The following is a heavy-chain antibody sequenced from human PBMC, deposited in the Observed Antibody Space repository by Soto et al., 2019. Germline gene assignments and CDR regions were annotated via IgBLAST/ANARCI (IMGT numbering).Heavy chain of an antibody. CDR2: ISLRSTTI. CDR1: GFTFTSYS. V-gene: IGHV3-48*02. Sequence: EVRLVESGGGLARPGGSLRLSCAASGFTFTSYSMNWVRQAPGRALEWVSYISLRSTTIYYADSVKGRFTISRDDAKNSLYLQMNSVRDEDTAVYYCARDNGIAGSFDPWGQGTLVTVSS. CDR3: ARDNGIAGSFDP. D-gene: IGHD6-13*01. J-gene: IGHJ5*02.